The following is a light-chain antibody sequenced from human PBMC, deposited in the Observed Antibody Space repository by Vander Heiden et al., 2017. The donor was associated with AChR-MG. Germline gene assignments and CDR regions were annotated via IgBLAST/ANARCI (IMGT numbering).Light chain of an antibody. CDR2: AAS. J-gene: IGKJ2*01. V-gene: IGKV1-39*01. CDR3: QQSYSTPRT. Sequence: DIQMTQSPPSLSASIGDRVTITCRASQSISSYLNWYQQKPGKAPKLLIYAASSLQSGVPSRFSGSGSGTDFTLIISSLQPEDFATYYCQQSYSTPRTFGQGTKLEIK. CDR1: QSISSY.